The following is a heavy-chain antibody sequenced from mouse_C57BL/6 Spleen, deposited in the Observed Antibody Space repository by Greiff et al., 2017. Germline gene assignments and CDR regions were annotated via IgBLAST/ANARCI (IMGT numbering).Heavy chain of an antibody. CDR2: INPYNGGT. CDR3: ARGAWFAY. Sequence: EVQLQQSGPELVKPGASVKISCKASGYTFTDYYMNWVKQSHGKSLEWIGDINPYNGGTSYNQKFKGKATLTVDKSSSTAYMELRSLTSEDSAGYYCARGAWFAYWGQGTLVTVSA. J-gene: IGHJ3*01. V-gene: IGHV1-26*01. CDR1: GYTFTDYY.